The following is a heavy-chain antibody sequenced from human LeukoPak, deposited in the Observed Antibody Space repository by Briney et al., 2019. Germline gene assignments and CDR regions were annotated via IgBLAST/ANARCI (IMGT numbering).Heavy chain of an antibody. D-gene: IGHD2-15*01. CDR2: IYHSGST. J-gene: IGHJ5*02. CDR3: VRGRLYCSGGSCYSCWFDP. V-gene: IGHV4-30-2*01. CDR1: GGSISSGGYS. Sequence: SETLSLTCAVSGGSISSGGYSWSWIRQPPGKGLEWIGYIYHSGSTYYNPSLKSRVTISVDRSKNQFSLKLSSVTAADTAVYYCVRGRLYCSGGSCYSCWFDPWGQGTLVTVSS.